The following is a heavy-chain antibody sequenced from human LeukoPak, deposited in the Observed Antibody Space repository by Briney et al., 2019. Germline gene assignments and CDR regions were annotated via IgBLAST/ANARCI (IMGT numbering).Heavy chain of an antibody. D-gene: IGHD6-13*01. CDR3: AREPAAAGSFDY. CDR1: GGSISSYY. J-gene: IGHJ4*02. Sequence: SSETLSLTCTVSGGSISSYYWSWIGQPAGKGLEWIGRIYISGSTNYNPSLKSRVTMSVDTSKNQFSLKLSSVTAADTAVYYCAREPAAAGSFDYWGQGTLVTVSS. CDR2: IYISGST. V-gene: IGHV4-4*07.